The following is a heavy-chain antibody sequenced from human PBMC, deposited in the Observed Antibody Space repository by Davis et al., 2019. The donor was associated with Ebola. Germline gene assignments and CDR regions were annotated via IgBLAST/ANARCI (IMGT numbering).Heavy chain of an antibody. V-gene: IGHV3-30*02. J-gene: IGHJ3*02. D-gene: IGHD3-3*01. Sequence: PGGSLRLSCAASGFTFSSYGMHWVRQAPGKGLEWVAFIRYDGSNKYYADSVKGRFTISRDNAKNSLYLQMNSLRAEDTAVYYCAREWTIFGVVIMRGGDAFDIWGQGTMVTVSS. CDR3: AREWTIFGVVIMRGGDAFDI. CDR2: IRYDGSNK. CDR1: GFTFSSYG.